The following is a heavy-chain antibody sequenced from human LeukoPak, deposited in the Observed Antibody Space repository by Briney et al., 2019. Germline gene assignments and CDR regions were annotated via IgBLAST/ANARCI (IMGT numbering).Heavy chain of an antibody. V-gene: IGHV3-30-3*01. CDR2: ISYDGSNK. J-gene: IGHJ4*02. Sequence: GGSLRLSCAASGFTFSSYAMHWVRQAPGKGLEWVAVISYDGSNKYYADSVKGRFTISRDNSKNTLYLQMNSLRAEDTAVYYCARDTLFDYWGQGTLVTVSS. CDR1: GFTFSSYA. CDR3: ARDTLFDY.